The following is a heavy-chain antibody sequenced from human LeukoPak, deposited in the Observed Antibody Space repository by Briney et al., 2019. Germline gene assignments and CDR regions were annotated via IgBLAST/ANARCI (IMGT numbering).Heavy chain of an antibody. CDR1: GGSITSSSYY. CDR2: IYHSGST. CDR3: ARIVVVITPDYFDY. J-gene: IGHJ4*02. Sequence: SETLSLTCTVSGGSITSSSYYWGWIRQPPGKGLEWIGSIYHSGSTYYNPSLKSRVTISVDTSKNQFSLNLRSVTAADTAVYYCARIVVVITPDYFDYWGQGTLVTVSS. D-gene: IGHD2-15*01. V-gene: IGHV4-39*07.